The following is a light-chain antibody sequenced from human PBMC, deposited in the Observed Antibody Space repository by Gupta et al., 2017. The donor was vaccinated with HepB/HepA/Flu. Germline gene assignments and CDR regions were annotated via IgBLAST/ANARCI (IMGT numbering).Light chain of an antibody. CDR2: AAS. Sequence: DLQMTPSPSPLSASVGDRVTITCRASQSISSYLNWYQQKPGKAPKLLIYAASSLQSGVPSRFSGSGSGTDFTLTISSLQPEDFATYYCHQSYSTALTFGGGTKVEIK. J-gene: IGKJ4*01. CDR1: QSISSY. CDR3: HQSYSTALT. V-gene: IGKV1-39*01.